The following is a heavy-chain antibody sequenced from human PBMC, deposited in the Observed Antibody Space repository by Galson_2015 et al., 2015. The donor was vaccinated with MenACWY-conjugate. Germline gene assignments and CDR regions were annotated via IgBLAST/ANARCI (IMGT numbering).Heavy chain of an antibody. CDR3: ARRGYSSGWGYFDY. CDR2: IYYSGST. CDR1: GGSISSSSYY. J-gene: IGHJ4*02. D-gene: IGHD6-19*01. V-gene: IGHV4-39*01. Sequence: SETLSLTCTVSGGSISSSSYYWGWIRQPPGKGLEWIGSIYYSGSTYYNPSLKSRVTIFVDTSKNQFSLKLSSVTAADTAVYYCARRGYSSGWGYFDYWGQGTLVTVSS.